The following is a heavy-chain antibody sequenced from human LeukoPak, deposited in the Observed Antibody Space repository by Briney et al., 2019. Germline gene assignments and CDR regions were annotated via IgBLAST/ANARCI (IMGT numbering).Heavy chain of an antibody. D-gene: IGHD1-1*01. Sequence: SETLSLTCTVSGGSISSYYWSWIRQPAGKGLEWIGYIYYSGSTNYNPSLKSRVTISVDTSKNQFSLKLSSVTAADTAVYYCARLDGPRGLALKRRHYYFDYWGQGTLVTVSS. V-gene: IGHV4-59*08. CDR1: GGSISSYY. CDR3: ARLDGPRGLALKRRHYYFDY. J-gene: IGHJ4*02. CDR2: IYYSGST.